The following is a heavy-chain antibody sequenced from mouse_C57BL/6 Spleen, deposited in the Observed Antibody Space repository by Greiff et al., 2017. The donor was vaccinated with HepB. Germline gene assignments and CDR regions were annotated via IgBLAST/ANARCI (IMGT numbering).Heavy chain of an antibody. CDR1: GFTFSNYW. J-gene: IGHJ4*01. CDR3: TATYYYGSSHRGDAMDY. V-gene: IGHV6-3*01. Sequence: EVKLQESGGGLVQPGGSMKLSCVASGFTFSNYWMNWVRQSPEKGLEWVAQIRLKSDNYATHYAESVKGRFTISRDDSKSSVYLQMNNLRAEDTGIYYCTATYYYGSSHRGDAMDYWGQGTSVTVSS. D-gene: IGHD1-1*01. CDR2: IRLKSDNYAT.